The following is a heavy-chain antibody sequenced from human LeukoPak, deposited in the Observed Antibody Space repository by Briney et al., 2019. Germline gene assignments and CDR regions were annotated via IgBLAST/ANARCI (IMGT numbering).Heavy chain of an antibody. CDR3: ARDTDIDY. J-gene: IGHJ4*02. Sequence: QPGGSLRLSCAASGFTFSSYSMNWVRQAPGERLEWVSYISSSSNIIYYAHSVKGRFTISRDNAKNSLYLEISSLRGEDTAVYYCARDTDIDYWGQGTLVTVSS. CDR2: ISSSSNII. CDR1: GFTFSSYS. V-gene: IGHV3-48*01. D-gene: IGHD2-15*01.